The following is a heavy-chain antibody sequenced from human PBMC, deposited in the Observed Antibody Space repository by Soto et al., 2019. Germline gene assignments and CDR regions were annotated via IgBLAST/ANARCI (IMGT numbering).Heavy chain of an antibody. CDR3: ARVPNCSGGSCYPLFGAFDI. CDR1: GGSISSGGYY. Sequence: PSETLSLTCTVSGGSISSGGYYWSWIRQHPGKGLEWIGYIYYSGSTYYNPSLKSRVTISVDTSKNQFSLKLSSVTAADTAVYYCARVPNCSGGSCYPLFGAFDIWGQGTMVTVSS. J-gene: IGHJ3*02. D-gene: IGHD2-15*01. V-gene: IGHV4-31*03. CDR2: IYYSGST.